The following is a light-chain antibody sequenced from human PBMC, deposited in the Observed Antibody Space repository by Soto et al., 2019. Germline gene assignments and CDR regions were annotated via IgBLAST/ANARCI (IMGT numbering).Light chain of an antibody. CDR2: GAS. J-gene: IGKJ1*01. CDR1: QSVSSD. Sequence: EIVMTQSPATLSVSPGERATLSCRASQSVSSDLAWYRQKRGQAPMLLIYGASTRATGIPDRFSGSGSRPEFTLTNSSLQSEAFAGYYCQHYYRWPWTSCQGTKVDIK. CDR3: QHYYRWPWT. V-gene: IGKV3D-15*01.